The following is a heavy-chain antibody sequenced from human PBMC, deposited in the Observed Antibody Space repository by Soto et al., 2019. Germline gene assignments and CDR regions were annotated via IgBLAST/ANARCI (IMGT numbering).Heavy chain of an antibody. D-gene: IGHD3-3*01. CDR3: ARVLPGKYDFWSGYGFDY. CDR2: ITPIFGTA. CDR1: GGTFSSYA. V-gene: IGHV1-69*13. Sequence: SVKVSCKASGGTFSSYAISWVRQAPGQGLEWMGGITPIFGTANYAQKFQGRVTITADESTSTAYMELSSLRSEDTAVYYCARVLPGKYDFWSGYGFDYWGQGTLVTVSS. J-gene: IGHJ4*02.